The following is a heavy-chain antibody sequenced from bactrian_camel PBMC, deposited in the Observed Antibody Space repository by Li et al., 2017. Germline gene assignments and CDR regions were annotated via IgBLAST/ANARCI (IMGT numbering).Heavy chain of an antibody. V-gene: IGHV3S53*01. CDR3: AVGQGAPASSVLLERRHYIF. D-gene: IGHD2*01. J-gene: IGHJ4*01. Sequence: HVQLVESGGGSVQAGGSRRLSCTSNVYTSGFWCMAWFRHGRGKQGEGVATIDSDGRPTYADSVKGRFTISKDNAKNTLYLQMDSLEPGDTGMYYCAVGQGAPASSVLLERRHYIFWGQGTQVTVS. CDR1: VYTSGFWC. CDR2: IDSDGRP.